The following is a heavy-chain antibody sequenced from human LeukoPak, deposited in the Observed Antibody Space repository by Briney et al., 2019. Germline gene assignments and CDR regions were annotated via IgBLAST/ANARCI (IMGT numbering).Heavy chain of an antibody. CDR3: ARDEVVGATTGIDY. D-gene: IGHD1-26*01. J-gene: IGHJ4*02. CDR2: IKQDGSEK. Sequence: GGSLRLSCAASGFTFSSHGMSWVRQAPGKGLEWVANIKQDGSEKYYVDSVKGRFTISRDNAKNTLYLQMNSLRAEDTAVYYCARDEVVGATTGIDYWGQGTLVTVSS. V-gene: IGHV3-7*01. CDR1: GFTFSSHG.